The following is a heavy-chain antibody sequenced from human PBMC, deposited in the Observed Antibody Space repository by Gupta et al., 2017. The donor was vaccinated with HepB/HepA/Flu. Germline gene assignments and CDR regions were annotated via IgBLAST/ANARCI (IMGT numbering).Heavy chain of an antibody. Sequence: QVQLVESGGGVVQPGRSLRLSCAASGFTVSSYGMPWVRQAPGKGLGWVAVIWYDGSNKYYADSVKGRFTISRDNSKNTLYLQMNSLRAEDTAVYYCARDHFSPSAAADGMDVWGQGTTVTVSS. CDR3: ARDHFSPSAAADGMDV. D-gene: IGHD6-13*01. J-gene: IGHJ6*02. CDR2: IWYDGSNK. V-gene: IGHV3-33*01. CDR1: GFTVSSYG.